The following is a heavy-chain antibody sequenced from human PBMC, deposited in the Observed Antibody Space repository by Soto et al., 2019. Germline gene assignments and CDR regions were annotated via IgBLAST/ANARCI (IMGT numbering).Heavy chain of an antibody. Sequence: ASVKVSCKASGGTFSSYAISWVRQAPGQGLEWMGGIIPIFGTANYAQKFQGRVTITADESTSTAYMELSSLRSEDTAVYYCARVNYYYDSSGYYYYYYGMDVWGQGTTVTVSS. CDR2: IIPIFGTA. V-gene: IGHV1-69*13. J-gene: IGHJ6*02. D-gene: IGHD3-22*01. CDR1: GGTFSSYA. CDR3: ARVNYYYDSSGYYYYYYGMDV.